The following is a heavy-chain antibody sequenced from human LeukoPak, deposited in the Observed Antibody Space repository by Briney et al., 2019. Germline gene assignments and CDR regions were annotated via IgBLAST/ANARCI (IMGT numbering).Heavy chain of an antibody. J-gene: IGHJ6*02. V-gene: IGHV3-30*02. Sequence: GGSLRSSCAASGFIFRSNGMHWVRQAPGKGLEGVAVIRNDGSHKYYADSVKGRFTISRDDSKNTLVLQMNSLTAEDTAVYYCVKDRVTEAYGMEVWGQGTTVTVSS. CDR2: IRNDGSHK. CDR1: GFIFRSNG. CDR3: VKDRVTEAYGMEV.